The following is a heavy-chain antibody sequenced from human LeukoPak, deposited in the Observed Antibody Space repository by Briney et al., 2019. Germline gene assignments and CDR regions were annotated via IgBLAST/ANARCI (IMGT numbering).Heavy chain of an antibody. J-gene: IGHJ6*02. CDR2: VFYSENT. V-gene: IGHV4-59*08. CDR3: ARGTIVVASYYYYGMDV. D-gene: IGHD3-22*01. Sequence: SETLSLSCTVSGGFMSTYYWTWIRQPPGKGLEWIGYVFYSENTKYNPSLKSRVTISLDTSKNQFSLNLSFVTAADTAVYYCARGTIVVASYYYYGMDVWGQGSTVTVSS. CDR1: GGFMSTYY.